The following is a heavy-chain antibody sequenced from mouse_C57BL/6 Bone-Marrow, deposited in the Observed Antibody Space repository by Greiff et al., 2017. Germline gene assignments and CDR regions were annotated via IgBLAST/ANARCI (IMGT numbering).Heavy chain of an antibody. CDR3: ARQGDYDGYAMDY. J-gene: IGHJ4*01. CDR1: GSTFSDYY. Sequence: EVKLVESGGGLVQPGGSLKLSCAASGSTFSDYYMYWVRQTPEKRLEWVAYISNGGGSTYYPDTVKGRFTISRDNAKNTLYLQMSRLKSEDTAMYYCARQGDYDGYAMDYWGQGTSVTVSS. D-gene: IGHD2-4*01. V-gene: IGHV5-12*01. CDR2: ISNGGGST.